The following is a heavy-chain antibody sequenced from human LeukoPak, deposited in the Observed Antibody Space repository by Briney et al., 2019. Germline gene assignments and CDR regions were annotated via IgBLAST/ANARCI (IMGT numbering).Heavy chain of an antibody. CDR2: ISWNSGSI. CDR1: GFTFSSYA. V-gene: IGHV3-9*01. D-gene: IGHD6-13*01. CDR3: AKGPGAAVGKRYIQH. Sequence: AGGSLRLSCAASGFTFSSYAMSWVRQAPGKGLEWVSGISWNSGSIGYADSVKGRFTISRDNAKNSLYLQMNSLRAEDTALYYCAKGPGAAVGKRYIQHWGQGTLVTVSS. J-gene: IGHJ1*01.